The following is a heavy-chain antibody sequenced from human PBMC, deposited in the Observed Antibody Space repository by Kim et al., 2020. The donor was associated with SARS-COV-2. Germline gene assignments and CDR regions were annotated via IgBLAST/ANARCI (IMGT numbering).Heavy chain of an antibody. D-gene: IGHD5-18*01. J-gene: IGHJ4*02. Sequence: YYNPTLKSRVTISVDTSKNQCSLKLSRMTAADTAVYYCARRRDTYFDFWGQGTLVTVSS. V-gene: IGHV4-39*01. CDR3: ARRRDTYFDF.